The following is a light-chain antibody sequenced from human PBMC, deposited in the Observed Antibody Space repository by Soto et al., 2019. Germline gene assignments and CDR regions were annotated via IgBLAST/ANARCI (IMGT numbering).Light chain of an antibody. CDR1: QAINNH. V-gene: IGKV1-27*01. J-gene: IGKJ1*01. Sequence: DTQMTQSPSSLSASVGDRVTFSCRASQAINNHLAWYQQKPGKVPKLLIYATSTLKSGVPSRFSGSGSGTDFTLTISSLQPEDFATYFCQNYNGALWTFGQGTKVEIK. CDR2: ATS. CDR3: QNYNGALWT.